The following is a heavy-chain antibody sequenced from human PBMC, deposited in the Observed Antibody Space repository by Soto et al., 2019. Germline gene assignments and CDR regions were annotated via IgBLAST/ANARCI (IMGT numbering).Heavy chain of an antibody. CDR2: IYYSGST. CDR1: GGSISSSSYY. Sequence: PSETLSLTCTVSGGSISSSSYYWGWILQPPGKGLEWIGSIYYSGSTYYNPSLKSRVTISVETPKNQFSLKLSSVTAADTAVYYCARHITDSDFWSGYSNYYYYMDVWGKGTTVTVSS. D-gene: IGHD3-3*01. CDR3: ARHITDSDFWSGYSNYYYYMDV. V-gene: IGHV4-39*01. J-gene: IGHJ6*03.